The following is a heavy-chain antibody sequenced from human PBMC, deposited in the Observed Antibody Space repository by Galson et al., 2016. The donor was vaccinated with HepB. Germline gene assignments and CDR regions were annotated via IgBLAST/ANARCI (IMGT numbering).Heavy chain of an antibody. CDR1: GFTFSTYA. CDR2: ISGNGEDT. V-gene: IGHV3-23*01. CDR3: GKGGAYDH. J-gene: IGHJ4*02. Sequence: SLRLSCAVTGFTFSTYALTWVRQAPGKGLEWVSGISGNGEDTYYTDSVKGRFTISKDNSKNTLYLQMDSLRVEDTATYYCGKGGAYDHWGQGTAVTVSS.